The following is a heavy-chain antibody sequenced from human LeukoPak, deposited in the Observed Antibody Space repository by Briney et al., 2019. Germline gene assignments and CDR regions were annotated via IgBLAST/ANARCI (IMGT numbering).Heavy chain of an antibody. CDR3: ARDMYSNYASSAFDP. CDR2: IYYSGST. V-gene: IGHV4-59*01. D-gene: IGHD4-11*01. CDR1: GGSISNYY. Sequence: PSETLSLTCTVSGGSISNYYRNWIRQPPGKGLEWIGHIYYSGSTNYNPSLKSRVTISVDTSKHQFSLKLSSVTAADTALYYCARDMYSNYASSAFDPWGQGALVTVSS. J-gene: IGHJ5*02.